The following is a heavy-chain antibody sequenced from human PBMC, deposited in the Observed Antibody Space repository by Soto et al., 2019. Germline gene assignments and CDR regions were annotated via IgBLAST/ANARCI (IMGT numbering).Heavy chain of an antibody. CDR2: IFYSGTT. J-gene: IGHJ5*02. V-gene: IGHV4-39*01. D-gene: IGHD2-2*01. CDR3: ARHAILWVPAAIGP. CDR1: CGSIITSSYY. Sequence: SETLSLTCTFSCGSIITSSYYWGWIRQPPGKGLEWIGSIFYSGTTYYNPSLKSRVTISVDTSKNQFSLKLSSVTVGDTAIYYCARHAILWVPAAIGPWGQGALVTVSS.